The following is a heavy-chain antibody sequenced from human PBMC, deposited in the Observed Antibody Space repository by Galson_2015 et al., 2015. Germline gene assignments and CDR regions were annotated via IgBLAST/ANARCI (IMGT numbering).Heavy chain of an antibody. J-gene: IGHJ4*02. V-gene: IGHV1-8*01. Sequence: SVKVSCKASGYTFTSYDINWVRQAPGQGLEWMGWMNPNTGNTGYAQNFQGRVTMTRNTSISTAYMELSSLRSDDTAVYYCARGSGYNYGYGRVADYWGQGTLVTVSS. CDR2: MNPNTGNT. D-gene: IGHD5-18*01. CDR1: GYTFTSYD. CDR3: ARGSGYNYGYGRVADY.